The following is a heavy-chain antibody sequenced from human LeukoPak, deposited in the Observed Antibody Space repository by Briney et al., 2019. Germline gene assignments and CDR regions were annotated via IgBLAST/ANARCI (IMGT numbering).Heavy chain of an antibody. D-gene: IGHD3-16*01. Sequence: SETLSLTCTVSGYSISSGYYWGWIRQPPGKGLEWIGSIYHSGSTYYNPSLKSRVTISVDTSKNQFSLKLSSVTAADTAVYYCARYGLRIDYWGQGTLVTVSS. CDR3: ARYGLRIDY. V-gene: IGHV4-38-2*02. CDR1: GYSISSGYY. CDR2: IYHSGST. J-gene: IGHJ4*02.